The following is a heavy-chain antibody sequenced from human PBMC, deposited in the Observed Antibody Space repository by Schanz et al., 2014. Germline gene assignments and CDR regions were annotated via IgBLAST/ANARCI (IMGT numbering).Heavy chain of an antibody. CDR2: IEGDGSRK. CDR1: GFTFSRYW. J-gene: IGHJ3*02. CDR3: GKDPHKDYGGKPQTLDM. V-gene: IGHV3-7*01. Sequence: EVQLVESGGELIQPGGSLRLSCEASGFTFSRYWMHWVRQAPGKGLEWVANIEGDGSRKQYVDSVEGRFTISRDNAKNSLYLQMTSLRAEDAALYYCGKDPHKDYGGKPQTLDMWGQGTMVTVSS. D-gene: IGHD4-17*01.